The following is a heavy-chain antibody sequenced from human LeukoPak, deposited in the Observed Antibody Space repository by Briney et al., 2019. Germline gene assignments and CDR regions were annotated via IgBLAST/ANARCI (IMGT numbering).Heavy chain of an antibody. D-gene: IGHD3-3*01. CDR3: ARDPPLRFLEWLSNYYYYMDV. V-gene: IGHV3-48*01. CDR2: ISSSSSTI. CDR1: GFTFSSHS. J-gene: IGHJ6*03. Sequence: SGGSLRLSCAASGFTFSSHSMNWVRQAPGKGLEWVSYISSSSSTIYYADSVKGRFTISRDNAKNSLYLQMNSLRAEDTAVYYCARDPPLRFLEWLSNYYYYMDVWGKGTTVTVSS.